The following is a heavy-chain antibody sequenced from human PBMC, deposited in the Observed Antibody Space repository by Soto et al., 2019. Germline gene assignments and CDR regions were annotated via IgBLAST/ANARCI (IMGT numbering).Heavy chain of an antibody. CDR1: GYTFTSYA. J-gene: IGHJ5*02. V-gene: IGHV1-3*01. CDR2: INAGNGNT. D-gene: IGHD4-17*01. Sequence: QVQLVQSGAEVKKPGASVKVSCKASGYTFTSYAMHWVRQAPGQRLEWMGWINAGNGNTKYSQKFQGRVTITRDTSASTAYMELSSLRSEDTAVYYCARGLSTVTPNWFDPWGQGSLVTVSS. CDR3: ARGLSTVTPNWFDP.